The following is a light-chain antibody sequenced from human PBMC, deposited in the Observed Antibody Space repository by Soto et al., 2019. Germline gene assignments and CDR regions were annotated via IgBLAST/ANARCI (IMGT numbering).Light chain of an antibody. Sequence: EIVMTQSPATLSLSPGERATLSCRASRSISSNLAWYQQNLGQAPRLLIYAASTRATGIPARFSGSGSGTEFTLTISSLQSEDFVVYYCQQYNNWPRTFGQGTKV. CDR3: QQYNNWPRT. V-gene: IGKV3-15*01. J-gene: IGKJ1*01. CDR1: RSISSN. CDR2: AAS.